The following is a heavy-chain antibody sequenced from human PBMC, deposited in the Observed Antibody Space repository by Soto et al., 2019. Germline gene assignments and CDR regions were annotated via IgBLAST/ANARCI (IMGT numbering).Heavy chain of an antibody. CDR2: INHSGST. J-gene: IGHJ4*02. CDR1: GGSFIGYY. D-gene: IGHD3-3*01. V-gene: IGHV4-34*01. CDR3: ARGYYDFWSGYYTGSFGEKFDY. Sequence: PSETLSLTCAVYGGSFIGYYCILVRQAPFKWREWIGEINHSGSTNYNPSLKSRVTISVDTSKNQFSLKLSSVTAADTAVYYCARGYYDFWSGYYTGSFGEKFDYWGQGTLVTVSS.